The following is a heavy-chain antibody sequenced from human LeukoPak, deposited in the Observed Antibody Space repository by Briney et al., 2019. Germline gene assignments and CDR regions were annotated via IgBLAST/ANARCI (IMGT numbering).Heavy chain of an antibody. J-gene: IGHJ4*02. CDR1: GFTFSSYG. V-gene: IGHV3-30*19. CDR3: ARGSWFGELLPFDY. Sequence: GGSLRLSCAASGFTFSSYGMHWVRQAPGKGLEWVAVISYDGSNEYYTDSVRGRFSISRDNSKNTLYLQMNSLSAEDTAVYYCARGSWFGELLPFDYWGQGTLVTVSS. D-gene: IGHD3-10*01. CDR2: ISYDGSNE.